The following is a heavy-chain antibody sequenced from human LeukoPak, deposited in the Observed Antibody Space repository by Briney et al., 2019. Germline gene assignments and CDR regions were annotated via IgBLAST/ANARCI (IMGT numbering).Heavy chain of an antibody. D-gene: IGHD1-26*01. J-gene: IGHJ4*02. V-gene: IGHV3-23*01. CDR3: AKDRNSEGGAAKNY. CDR1: GFTFSNYA. CDR2: ISGSGGST. Sequence: AGGSLRLSCAASGFTFSNYAMSWVRRAPGKGLEWVSTISGSGGSTYYADSVKGRVSISRDNSKNTLYLQMNSLRAEDTAVYYCAKDRNSEGGAAKNYWGQGTLVTVSS.